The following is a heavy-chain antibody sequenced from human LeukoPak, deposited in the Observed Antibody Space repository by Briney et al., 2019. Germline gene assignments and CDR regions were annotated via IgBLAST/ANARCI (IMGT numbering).Heavy chain of an antibody. CDR2: IYYGGTT. Sequence: SETLSLTCTVSGDSISSSNYYWGWIRQPPGKGLEWIGNIYYGGTTYYNPSLYSRVTMSVDTSNNQFSLDLSSVTAADTAVYFCAIPRLSSGWNPFDYWGQGILVTVSS. D-gene: IGHD6-19*01. CDR3: AIPRLSSGWNPFDY. J-gene: IGHJ4*02. V-gene: IGHV4-39*01. CDR1: GDSISSSNYY.